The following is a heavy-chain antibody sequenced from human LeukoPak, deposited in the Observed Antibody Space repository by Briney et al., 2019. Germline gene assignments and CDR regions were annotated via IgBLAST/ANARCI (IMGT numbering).Heavy chain of an antibody. CDR3: ARDRSKVLTGTYYFDY. J-gene: IGHJ4*02. Sequence: ASVKVSCKASGYTFTGYYMHWVRQAPGQGLEWMGWISAYNGNTNYAQKLQGRVTMTTDTSTSTAYMELRSLRSDDTAVYYCARDRSKVLTGTYYFDYWGQGTLVTVSS. CDR2: ISAYNGNT. D-gene: IGHD1-7*01. V-gene: IGHV1-18*04. CDR1: GYTFTGYY.